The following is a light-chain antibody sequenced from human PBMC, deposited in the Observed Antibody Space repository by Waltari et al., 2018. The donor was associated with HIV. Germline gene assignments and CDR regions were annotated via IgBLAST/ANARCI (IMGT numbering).Light chain of an antibody. CDR1: QSVSSSY. Sequence: EIVLTQSPGTLYLSPGEGATLSCRASQSVSSSYLAWYQQRRGQAPRLLIYDASSRPTGVPDRFRGSGSGTHFTLTISRLEPEDFGVYYCQQYAASPRTFGQGTRVEIK. CDR3: QQYAASPRT. V-gene: IGKV3-20*01. CDR2: DAS. J-gene: IGKJ2*01.